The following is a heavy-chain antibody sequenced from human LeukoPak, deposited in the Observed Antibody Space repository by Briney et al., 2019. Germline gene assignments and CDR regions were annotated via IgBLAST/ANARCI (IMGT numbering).Heavy chain of an antibody. CDR1: GGSFSGYY. Sequence: PSETLSLTCAVSGGSFSGYYWTWIRQSPGKGLEWIGEINHSGGTNYNPSLKSRVTISVDTSKNQFSLKLSSVTAADTAVYYCAGHHPRNTVDFWGQGTLVTVSS. J-gene: IGHJ4*02. V-gene: IGHV4-34*01. CDR3: AGHHPRNTVDF. CDR2: INHSGGT. D-gene: IGHD2/OR15-2a*01.